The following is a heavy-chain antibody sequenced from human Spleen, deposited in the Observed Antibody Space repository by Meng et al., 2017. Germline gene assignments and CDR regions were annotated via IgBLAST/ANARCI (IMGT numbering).Heavy chain of an antibody. CDR3: AKDARAYGAYFDS. D-gene: IGHD4/OR15-4a*01. J-gene: IGHJ4*02. CDR1: GFTFDDYA. V-gene: IGHV3-9*01. CDR2: ISWNSGGI. Sequence: GGSLRLSCAASGFTFDDYAMHWVRQAPGKGLEWVSGISWNSGGIGYADSVKGRFTISRDNSKNSLYLQMNSLRAEDTALYYCAKDARAYGAYFDSWGQGSLVTVSS.